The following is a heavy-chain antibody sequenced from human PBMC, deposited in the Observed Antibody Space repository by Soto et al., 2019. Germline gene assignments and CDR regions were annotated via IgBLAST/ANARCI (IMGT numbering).Heavy chain of an antibody. D-gene: IGHD6-13*01. J-gene: IGHJ4*02. CDR1: GGSISSSNW. Sequence: SETLSLTCAVSGGSISSSNWWSWVRQPPGKGLEWIGEIYHSGSTNYNPSLKSRVTISVDKSKNQFSLKLSSVTAADTAVYYCARVPYSSSWYTPYIDYWGQGTLVTVSS. V-gene: IGHV4-4*02. CDR2: IYHSGST. CDR3: ARVPYSSSWYTPYIDY.